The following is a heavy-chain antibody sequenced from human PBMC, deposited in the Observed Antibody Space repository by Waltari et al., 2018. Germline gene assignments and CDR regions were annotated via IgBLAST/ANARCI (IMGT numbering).Heavy chain of an antibody. D-gene: IGHD3-22*01. CDR2: LTYSGDNT. V-gene: IGHV3-23*01. J-gene: IGHJ4*02. CDR1: GFTFSNYA. CDR3: AKAHYDSSGYFSDFDH. Sequence: EVQLLESGGDLVQPGGSLRLSCVASGFTFSNYAMSWVRQAPGTGLQWFSTLTYSGDNTHYADSAKGRFTISRDISKRTLYLQMNSLRAEDTAVYYCAKAHYDSSGYFSDFDHWGQGTLVTVSS.